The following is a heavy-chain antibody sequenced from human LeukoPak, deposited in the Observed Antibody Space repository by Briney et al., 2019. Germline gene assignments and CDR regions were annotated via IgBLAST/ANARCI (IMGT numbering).Heavy chain of an antibody. CDR3: ARKLRLGGNWFDP. CDR1: GGTFTSYA. J-gene: IGHJ5*02. D-gene: IGHD1-26*01. Sequence: ASVKVSCKTSGGTFTSYAITWVRQAPGQGLEWMGKIIPISVTTNYAQKFQGRVSFTADESTSTAYMELSSLRSEDTALYYCARKLRLGGNWFDPWGQGTLVTVSS. CDR2: IIPISVTT. V-gene: IGHV1-69*15.